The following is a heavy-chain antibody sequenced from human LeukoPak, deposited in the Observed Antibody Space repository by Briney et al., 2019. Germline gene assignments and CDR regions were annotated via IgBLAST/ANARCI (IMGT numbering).Heavy chain of an antibody. CDR2: IYYSGST. CDR3: ARSHYYGSGSYYIDY. V-gene: IGHV4-59*08. CDR1: GGSTSSYY. Sequence: PSETLSLTCTVSGGSTSSYYWSWIRQPPGKGLEWIGYIYYSGSTNYNPSLKSRVTISVDTSKNQFSLKLSSVTAADTAVYYCARSHYYGSGSYYIDYWGQGTLVTVSS. J-gene: IGHJ4*02. D-gene: IGHD3-10*01.